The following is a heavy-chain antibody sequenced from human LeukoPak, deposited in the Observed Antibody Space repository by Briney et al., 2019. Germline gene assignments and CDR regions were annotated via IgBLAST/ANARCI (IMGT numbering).Heavy chain of an antibody. V-gene: IGHV4-4*09. CDR2: IYTSGST. Sequence: SETLSLSCTVSGGSISSYYWSWVRQPPGKGLELIGYIYTSGSTNYNTSLKSRVTISVDTSKNQFSLKLSSVTAADTAVYYCARHESAYYYYMDVWGKGTTVTVSS. CDR1: GGSISSYY. J-gene: IGHJ6*03. CDR3: ARHESAYYYYMDV.